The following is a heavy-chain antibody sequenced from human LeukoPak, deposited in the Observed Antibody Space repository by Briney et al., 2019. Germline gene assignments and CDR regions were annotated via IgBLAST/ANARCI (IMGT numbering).Heavy chain of an antibody. CDR2: ISYDGRNK. V-gene: IGHV3-30*18. CDR3: AKGPLRGTAAAIDY. J-gene: IGHJ4*02. CDR1: GFTFNNYG. D-gene: IGHD2-2*01. Sequence: GGSLRLSCAASGFTFNNYGMHWVRQAPGKGLEWVSVISYDGRNKHYPDSVKGRFTISRDISTDTLWLQMDSLRTEDTAVYYCAKGPLRGTAAAIDYWGQGTLVTVSS.